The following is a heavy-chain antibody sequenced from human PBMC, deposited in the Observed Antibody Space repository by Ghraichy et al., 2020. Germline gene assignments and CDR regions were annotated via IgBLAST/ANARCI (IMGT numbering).Heavy chain of an antibody. J-gene: IGHJ4*02. CDR1: GFTFSDYW. Sequence: GGSLRLSCVASGFTFSDYWMGWVRQAPGKGLQWVAAIKEDGSEIQYVDSVKGRFTISRDNAKNSVYLQMNVLRADETAMYYCTRDQTWGQGTLVIVSS. V-gene: IGHV3-7*01. CDR3: TRDQT. CDR2: IKEDGSEI.